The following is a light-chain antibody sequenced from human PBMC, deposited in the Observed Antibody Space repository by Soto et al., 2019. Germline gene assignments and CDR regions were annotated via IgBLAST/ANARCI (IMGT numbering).Light chain of an antibody. V-gene: IGKV4-1*01. CDR2: WAS. CDR3: QQYFNAPYT. J-gene: IGKJ2*01. CDR1: RNILYNSNNKQY. Sequence: DIVMTQSPDSLAVSLGERATINCKSSRNILYNSNNKQYLAWYQQKPGQPPKLLIYWASTRESGVPDRFSGSGSGTDFTLTISNLQAEDVAVYYCQQYFNAPYTFGQGTKLEIK.